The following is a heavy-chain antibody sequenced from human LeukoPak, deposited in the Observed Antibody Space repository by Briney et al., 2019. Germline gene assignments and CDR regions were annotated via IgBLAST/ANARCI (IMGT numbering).Heavy chain of an antibody. CDR2: ISANNGDT. CDR3: ARESHETREDY. J-gene: IGHJ4*02. D-gene: IGHD1-1*01. CDR1: GYTFTSYG. V-gene: IGHV1-18*01. Sequence: ASVTVSCKASGYTFTSYGISWVRQAPGKGLEWMGWISANNGDTDYPPKLQDRVTMTTDTYTSTAYMELRSLRSDDTAMYYCARESHETREDYWGQGTLVTVSS.